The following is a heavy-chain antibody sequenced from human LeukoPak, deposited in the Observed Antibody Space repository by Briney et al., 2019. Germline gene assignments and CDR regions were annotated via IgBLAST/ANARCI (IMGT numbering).Heavy chain of an antibody. Sequence: PSETLSLTCTVSGGSISSYYWSWIRQPAGKGLEWIGRIYTSGSTNYNPSLKSRGTMSVDTSKNQFSLKLSSVTAADTAVYYCASEGYYDSSGYYSWGQGTLVTVSS. D-gene: IGHD3-22*01. J-gene: IGHJ4*02. CDR3: ASEGYYDSSGYYS. CDR2: IYTSGST. CDR1: GGSISSYY. V-gene: IGHV4-4*07.